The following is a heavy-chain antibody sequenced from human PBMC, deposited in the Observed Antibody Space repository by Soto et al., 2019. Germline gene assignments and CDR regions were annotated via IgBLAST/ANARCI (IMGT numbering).Heavy chain of an antibody. CDR2: IRFSGST. V-gene: IGHV4-30-4*01. J-gene: IGHJ2*01. CDR3: VSDGATWYFDL. Sequence: QVQLQESGPGLVKPSQTLSLTCTVSGGSISSGNYYWSWIRQPPGKGLEWIGYIRFSGSTDYNPSFKXXVTMSVDTSKNQFSVKLSSVTAADTAVYYCVSDGATWYFDLWGRGTLVTVSS. CDR1: GGSISSGNYY. D-gene: IGHD3-16*01.